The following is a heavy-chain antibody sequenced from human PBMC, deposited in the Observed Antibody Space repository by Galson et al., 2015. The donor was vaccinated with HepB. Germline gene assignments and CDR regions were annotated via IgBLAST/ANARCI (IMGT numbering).Heavy chain of an antibody. J-gene: IGHJ4*02. CDR1: GYTFTSYG. Sequence: SVKVSCKASGYTFTSYGISWVRQAPGQGLEWMGWISAYNGNTNYAQKLQGRVTMTTDTSTSTAYMELRSLRSDDTAVYYCARTGPLIAYCGGDCYSGFDYWGQGTLVTVSS. CDR3: ARTGPLIAYCGGDCYSGFDY. D-gene: IGHD2-21*02. CDR2: ISAYNGNT. V-gene: IGHV1-18*01.